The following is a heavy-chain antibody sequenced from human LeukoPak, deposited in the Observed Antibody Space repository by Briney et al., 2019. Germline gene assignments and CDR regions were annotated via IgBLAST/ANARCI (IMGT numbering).Heavy chain of an antibody. CDR1: GYTFTGYY. CDR3: ARDRSSSYWFDP. V-gene: IGHV1-2*02. J-gene: IGHJ5*02. D-gene: IGHD6-13*01. CDR2: INPNSGGT. Sequence: ASVKVSCKASGYTFTGYYMHWVRQAPGQGLEWMGWINPNSGGTNYAQKFQGRVTMTRDTSISTAYMELSRLRSDDTAVYYCARDRSSSYWFDPWGQGTLVTVSS.